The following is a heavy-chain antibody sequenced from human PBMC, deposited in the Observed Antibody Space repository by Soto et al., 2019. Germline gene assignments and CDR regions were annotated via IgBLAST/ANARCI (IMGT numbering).Heavy chain of an antibody. CDR3: CRGAESMTPAGSVNDYYGMDV. Sequence: EVQLVESGGGLVQPGGSLRLSCAASGFTFSDHYMEWVRQAPGTGLEWVGRSRNKANSYTTIYAASVKGRFTISRDDSKNSLYLEMTSLKTDDTAVYYCCRGAESMTPAGSVNDYYGMDVWGQGTTVTVSS. J-gene: IGHJ6*02. CDR2: SRNKANSYTT. D-gene: IGHD6-19*01. V-gene: IGHV3-72*01. CDR1: GFTFSDHY.